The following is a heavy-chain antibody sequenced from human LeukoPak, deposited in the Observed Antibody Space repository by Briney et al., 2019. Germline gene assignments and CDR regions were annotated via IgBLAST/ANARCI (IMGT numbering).Heavy chain of an antibody. CDR2: INHSGST. Sequence: PSETLSLTCAVYGGSFSGYYWSWIRQPPGKGLEWIGEINHSGSTNYNPSLKSRVTISVDTSKNQFSLKLSSVTAADTAVYYCARGLKDYYDSSGYYFLPWGQGTLVTVSS. CDR3: ARGLKDYYDSSGYYFLP. D-gene: IGHD3-22*01. V-gene: IGHV4-34*01. J-gene: IGHJ5*02. CDR1: GGSFSGYY.